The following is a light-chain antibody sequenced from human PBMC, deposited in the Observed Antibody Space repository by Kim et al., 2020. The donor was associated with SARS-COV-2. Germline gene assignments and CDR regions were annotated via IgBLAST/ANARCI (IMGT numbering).Light chain of an antibody. J-gene: IGLJ2*01. CDR2: QDS. V-gene: IGLV3-1*01. CDR3: QAWDSSTAVV. Sequence: SPGPSASITCSGDKLGDKYSCWYQQKPGQSPVLVIYQDSKRPSGIPERFSGSNSGNTATLTISGTQAMDEAYYYCQAWDSSTAVVFGGGTQLTVL. CDR1: KLGDKY.